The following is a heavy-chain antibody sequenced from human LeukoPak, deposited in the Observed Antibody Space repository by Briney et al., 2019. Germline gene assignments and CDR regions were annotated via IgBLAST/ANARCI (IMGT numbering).Heavy chain of an antibody. J-gene: IGHJ5*02. D-gene: IGHD4-17*01. Sequence: GGSLRLSCAASGFTLSSYEMNWVRQAPGKGLEWVSYISSSGSTIYYADSVKGRFTISRDNAKNSLYLQMNSLRAEDTAVYYCARGRNPYGDSNWFDPWGQGTLVTVSS. CDR2: ISSSGSTI. CDR1: GFTLSSYE. CDR3: ARGRNPYGDSNWFDP. V-gene: IGHV3-48*03.